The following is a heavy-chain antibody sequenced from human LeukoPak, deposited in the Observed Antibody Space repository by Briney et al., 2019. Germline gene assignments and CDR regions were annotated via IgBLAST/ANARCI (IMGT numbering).Heavy chain of an antibody. J-gene: IGHJ4*02. D-gene: IGHD4-17*01. CDR3: ARDPSSKDYGDYAFDY. V-gene: IGHV3-33*01. CDR2: IWYDGSNK. Sequence: GGSLRLSCAASGFTFSSYGMHWVRQAPGKGLEWVAVIWYDGSNKYYADSVKGRFTISRDNSKNTLYLQMNSLRAEDTAVYYCARDPSSKDYGDYAFDYWGQGTLGTVSS. CDR1: GFTFSSYG.